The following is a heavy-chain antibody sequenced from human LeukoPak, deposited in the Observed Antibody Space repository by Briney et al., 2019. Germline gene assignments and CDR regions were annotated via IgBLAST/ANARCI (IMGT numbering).Heavy chain of an antibody. D-gene: IGHD4-17*01. J-gene: IGHJ3*02. V-gene: IGHV4-61*02. CDR1: GGSISSGSYY. Sequence: PSQTLSLTCTVSGGSISSGSYYWSWIRQPAGKGLEWIGRIYTSGSTNYNPSLKSRVTISVDTSKNQFSLKLSSVTAADTAVYYCARDGTVPEGDAFDIWGQGTMVTVSS. CDR3: ARDGTVPEGDAFDI. CDR2: IYTSGST.